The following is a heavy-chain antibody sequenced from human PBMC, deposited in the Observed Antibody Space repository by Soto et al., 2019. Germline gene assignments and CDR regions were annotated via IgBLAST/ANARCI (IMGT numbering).Heavy chain of an antibody. Sequence: PVDSLKISCNGSGYNFAGYWIAWGRQMPWKGLELMGIIYPSDSDTRYRPSFQGQVTISADKSISSAYLQWSSLRASDTAMYYCARGGVSTRTFDYWGQGTPVTVSS. CDR1: GYNFAGYW. J-gene: IGHJ4*02. D-gene: IGHD3-3*01. CDR2: IYPSDSDT. CDR3: ARGGVSTRTFDY. V-gene: IGHV5-51*01.